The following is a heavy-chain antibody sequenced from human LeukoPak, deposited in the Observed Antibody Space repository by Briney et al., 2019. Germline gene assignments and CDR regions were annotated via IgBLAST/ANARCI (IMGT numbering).Heavy chain of an antibody. D-gene: IGHD2-15*01. CDR1: GGSFSGYY. CDR2: INHSGST. CDR3: ARTPRLLSYNWFDP. Sequence: SETLSLTCAVYGGSFSGYYWSWIRQPPGKGLEWIGEINHSGSTNYNPSLKSRVTISVETSKNQFSLKLSSVTAADTAVYYCARTPRLLSYNWFDPWGQGTLVTVSS. V-gene: IGHV4-34*01. J-gene: IGHJ5*02.